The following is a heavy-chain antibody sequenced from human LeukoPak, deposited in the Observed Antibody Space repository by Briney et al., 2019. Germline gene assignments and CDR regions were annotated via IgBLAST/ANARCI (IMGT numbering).Heavy chain of an antibody. CDR1: GFTFSSYA. J-gene: IGHJ4*02. CDR2: TSDSGDNT. D-gene: IGHD3-16*01. V-gene: IGHV3-23*01. CDR3: ANNLFGYFDC. Sequence: PGGSLRLSCAASGFTFSSYAMSWVRQAPGEGLEWVSSTSDSGDNTYYADSVKGRFITSRDNSKNTLFLQMQSLRAEDTAVYYCANNLFGYFDCWGQGTPVTVSS.